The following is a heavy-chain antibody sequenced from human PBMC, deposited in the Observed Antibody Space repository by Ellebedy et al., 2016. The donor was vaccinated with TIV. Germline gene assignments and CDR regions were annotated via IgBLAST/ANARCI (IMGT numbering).Heavy chain of an antibody. CDR1: GFTFRDSY. CDR3: ARGGYDFWNPRY. CDR2: ISVSNIYT. Sequence: PGGSLRLSCAASGFTFRDSYMSWVRQPPGKGLEWVSFISVSNIYTNYADSVKGRFTISRDNAKNSLYLQMNSLRAEDTAVYYCARGGYDFWNPRYWGQGTQVTVSS. J-gene: IGHJ4*02. V-gene: IGHV3-11*06. D-gene: IGHD3-3*01.